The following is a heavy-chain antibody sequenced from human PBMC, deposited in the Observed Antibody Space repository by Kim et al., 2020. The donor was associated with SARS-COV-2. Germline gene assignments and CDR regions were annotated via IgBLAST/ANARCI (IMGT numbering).Heavy chain of an antibody. Sequence: SETLSLTCAVYGGSFSGYYWSWIRQPPGKGLEWIGEINHSGSTNYNPSLKSRVTISVDTSKNQFSLKLSSVTAADTAVYYCARGAPQSDDSLTGYPFDY. CDR2: INHSGST. V-gene: IGHV4-34*01. J-gene: IGHJ4*01. CDR1: GGSFSGYY. CDR3: ARGAPQSDDSLTGYPFDY. D-gene: IGHD3-9*01.